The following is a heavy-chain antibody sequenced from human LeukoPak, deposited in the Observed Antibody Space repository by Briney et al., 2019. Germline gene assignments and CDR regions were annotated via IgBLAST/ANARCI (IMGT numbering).Heavy chain of an antibody. Sequence: GGSLRLSCAASGFNFNNFAMHWVRQAPGKGLEWVAVISSDGSNQYYADSVKGRFTISRDNSKDTVSLQMNSLRTEDTAVYYCARSWGSSREEIDYWGQGTLVTVSS. CDR2: ISSDGSNQ. CDR1: GFNFNNFA. V-gene: IGHV3-30*01. J-gene: IGHJ4*02. D-gene: IGHD3-16*01. CDR3: ARSWGSSREEIDY.